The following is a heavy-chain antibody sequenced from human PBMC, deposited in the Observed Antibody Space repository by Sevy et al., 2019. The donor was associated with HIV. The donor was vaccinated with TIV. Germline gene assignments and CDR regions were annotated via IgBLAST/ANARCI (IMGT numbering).Heavy chain of an antibody. J-gene: IGHJ4*02. CDR3: ASHYYDSTGYYYPLDY. D-gene: IGHD3-22*01. CDR1: GFTFSSYA. Sequence: GGSLRLSCTASGFTFSSYAMYWVRQAPGKGLEWVAVISIDGNNKDYAASVKGRFPISRDNSKNTLSLQMNSLRAEDTAVYYCASHYYDSTGYYYPLDYWGQGTLVTVSS. CDR2: ISIDGNNK. V-gene: IGHV3-30*04.